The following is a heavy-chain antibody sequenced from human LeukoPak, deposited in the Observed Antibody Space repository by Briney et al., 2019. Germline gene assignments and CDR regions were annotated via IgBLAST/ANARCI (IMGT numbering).Heavy chain of an antibody. D-gene: IGHD3-16*01. V-gene: IGHV4-38-2*02. J-gene: IGHJ4*02. CDR3: ASVGGGSPY. Sequence: SETLSLTCTVSGYSISSGHFWSWIRQPPGKGLEGFGSIYGSGTTYFDPALRSRVSISADTSKNPFSRELSSVTAADTAVYYCASVGGGSPYWGQGTLVTVSS. CDR1: GYSISSGHF. CDR2: IYGSGTT.